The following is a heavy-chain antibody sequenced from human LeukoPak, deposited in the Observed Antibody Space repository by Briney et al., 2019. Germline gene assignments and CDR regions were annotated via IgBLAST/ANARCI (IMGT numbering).Heavy chain of an antibody. CDR1: GFTFSSYA. V-gene: IGHV3-23*01. CDR3: TKEDGGFRESFQFPLDY. D-gene: IGHD3-10*01. J-gene: IGHJ4*02. Sequence: GGSLRLSCAASGFTFSSYAMSWVRQAPGKGLEWVSAISGSGGSTYYADSVKGRFTISRDNSKNTLYLQMNSLRAEDTAVYYCTKEDGGFRESFQFPLDYWGQGTLVTVSS. CDR2: ISGSGGST.